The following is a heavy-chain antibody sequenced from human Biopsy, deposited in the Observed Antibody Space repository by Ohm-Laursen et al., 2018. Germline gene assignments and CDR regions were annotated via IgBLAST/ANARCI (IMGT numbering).Heavy chain of an antibody. CDR1: GFRFGDYY. Sequence: SLRLSCAASGFRFGDYYMSWIRQAPGKGLEWLSFVSGSGVTKMYADSVKGRFTVSRDNPKNSLYLEMNNLTVEDTAVYYCATDGAGGYNEIWGQGTLVSVSS. D-gene: IGHD3-10*01. V-gene: IGHV3-11*01. CDR2: VSGSGVTK. CDR3: ATDGAGGYNEI. J-gene: IGHJ4*03.